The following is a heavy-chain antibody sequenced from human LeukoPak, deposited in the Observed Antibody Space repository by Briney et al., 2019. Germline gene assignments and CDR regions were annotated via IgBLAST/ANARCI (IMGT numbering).Heavy chain of an antibody. CDR3: ASRGSYPYYFDY. Sequence: SETLSLTCAVYGVSFSGYYWSWIRQPPGKGLEWIGEINHSGSTNYNPSLKSRVTISVDTSKNQFSLKLSSVTAADTAVYYCASRGSYPYYFDYWGQGTLVTVSS. V-gene: IGHV4-34*01. CDR1: GVSFSGYY. J-gene: IGHJ4*02. CDR2: INHSGST. D-gene: IGHD3-16*01.